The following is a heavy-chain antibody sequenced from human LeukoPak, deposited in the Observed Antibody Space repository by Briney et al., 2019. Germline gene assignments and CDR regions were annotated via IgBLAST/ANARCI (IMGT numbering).Heavy chain of an antibody. V-gene: IGHV3-23*01. D-gene: IGHD5-12*01. CDR3: AKDPYRASSGLVDY. CDR2: ISGSGGST. CDR1: GFTFSSYA. J-gene: IGHJ4*02. Sequence: GGSLRLSCAASGFTFSSYAMSWVRQAPGKGLEWVSTISGSGGSTDYADSVKGRFTISRDNSKNTLYLQMNSLRAEDTAVYYCAKDPYRASSGLVDYWGQGTLVTVSS.